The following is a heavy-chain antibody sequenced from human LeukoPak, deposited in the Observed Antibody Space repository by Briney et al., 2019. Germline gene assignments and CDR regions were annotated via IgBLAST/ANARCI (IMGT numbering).Heavy chain of an antibody. CDR2: IYYSGST. D-gene: IGHD2-8*02. CDR3: ARHLVADDAFDI. V-gene: IGHV4-39*01. J-gene: IGHJ3*02. Sequence: SETLSLTCTVSGGSISSSSYYWGWIRQPPGKGLEWIGSIYYSGSTYYNPSLKSRVTISVDTSKNQFSLKLCSVTAADTAVYYCARHLVADDAFDIWGQGTMVTVSS. CDR1: GGSISSSSYY.